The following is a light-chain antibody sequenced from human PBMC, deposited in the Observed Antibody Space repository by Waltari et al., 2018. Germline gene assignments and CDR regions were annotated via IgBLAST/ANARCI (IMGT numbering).Light chain of an antibody. CDR2: TND. CDR1: GSNIGRNP. V-gene: IGLV1-44*01. J-gene: IGLJ2*01. Sequence: QSVLTQPPSASGTPGQRVSISCSGSGSNIGRNPVNWYQHLPGTAPKLLIYTNDQRPSGVPDRFSGSKSGTSASLAISGLQSEDEAEYHCAVWDDSLNGPLFAGGTKLTVL. CDR3: AVWDDSLNGPL.